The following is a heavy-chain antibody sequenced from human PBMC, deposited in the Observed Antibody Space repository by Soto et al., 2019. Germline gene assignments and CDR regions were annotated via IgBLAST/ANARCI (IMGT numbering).Heavy chain of an antibody. J-gene: IGHJ3*02. D-gene: IGHD2-15*01. Sequence: EVQLVQSGAEVKKPGESLKISCKGSGYSFTSYWIGWVRQMPGKGLECMGIIYPGDSDTRYSPSCQVQVTISADKSISTAYLQWSSLKASDTAMYYCARPLSPGGGYDAFDIWGQGTMVTVSS. V-gene: IGHV5-51*03. CDR2: IYPGDSDT. CDR1: GYSFTSYW. CDR3: ARPLSPGGGYDAFDI.